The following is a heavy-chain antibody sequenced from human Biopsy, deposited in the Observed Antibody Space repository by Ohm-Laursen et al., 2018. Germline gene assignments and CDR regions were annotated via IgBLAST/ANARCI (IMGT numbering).Heavy chain of an antibody. V-gene: IGHV1-18*01. CDR3: ARAKLEPVYYYYGMDV. J-gene: IGHJ6*02. CDR1: GYTFTSYG. Sequence: SSVKVSCKASGYTFTSYGISWVRQAPGQGLEWMGWINTENGNTIYAQNLQGRVTMTADTSTSTAYMEVTSLRSDDTAVYYCARAKLEPVYYYYGMDVWGQGATVTVSS. CDR2: INTENGNT. D-gene: IGHD1-1*01.